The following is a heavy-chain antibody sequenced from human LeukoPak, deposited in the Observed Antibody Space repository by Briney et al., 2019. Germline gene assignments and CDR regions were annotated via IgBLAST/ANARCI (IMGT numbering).Heavy chain of an antibody. CDR2: ISNSVYT. CDR3: ARHARSDYANAKFDY. Sequence: SETLSLTCTVSGDSISTYYWSWIRQPPGKGLEWIGYISNSVYTNYNPSLTSRVTMSVDTSKNQFSLKLTSVAAADMAVYYCARHARSDYANAKFDYWGQGALVTVSS. D-gene: IGHD6-25*01. V-gene: IGHV4-59*08. J-gene: IGHJ4*02. CDR1: GDSISTYY.